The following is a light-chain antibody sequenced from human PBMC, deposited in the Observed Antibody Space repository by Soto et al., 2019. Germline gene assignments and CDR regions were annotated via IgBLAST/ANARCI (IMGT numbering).Light chain of an antibody. CDR1: ESVSNY. J-gene: IGKJ2*01. CDR3: QQYNYYSYT. V-gene: IGKV1-5*03. Sequence: DIQMTQSPSTLSASVGDSVTITCRASESVSNYLAWYQQKPGKAPKLLIYKASNLESGVPSRFSGSGSGTEFTLTISSLQPDDSATYYCQQYNYYSYTFGQGTKVEIK. CDR2: KAS.